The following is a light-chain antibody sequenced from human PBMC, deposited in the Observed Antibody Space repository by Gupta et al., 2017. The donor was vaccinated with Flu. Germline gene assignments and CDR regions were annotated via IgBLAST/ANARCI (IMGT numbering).Light chain of an antibody. Sequence: DIQMTQSPSTLSAYVGDRVTITCRASQSLSSWLAWYQQKPGKAPNLLIYKASKVESGVPSRFSGSGSGTEFTLTISSLQPDDFATYYCQQYDSYSLTFGGGTKVEI. V-gene: IGKV1-5*03. CDR2: KAS. CDR1: QSLSSW. CDR3: QQYDSYSLT. J-gene: IGKJ4*01.